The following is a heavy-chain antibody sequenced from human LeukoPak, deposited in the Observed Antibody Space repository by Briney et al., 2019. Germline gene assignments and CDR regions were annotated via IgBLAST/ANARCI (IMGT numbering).Heavy chain of an antibody. J-gene: IGHJ5*02. Sequence: ASVKVSCKASGYTFTSYAMHWVHQAPGQRLEWMGWINAGNGNTKYSQKFQGRVTITRDTSASTAYMELSSLRSEDTAVYYCARDQYDFWSGAANWFDPWGQGTLVTVSS. CDR3: ARDQYDFWSGAANWFDP. D-gene: IGHD3-3*01. CDR2: INAGNGNT. CDR1: GYTFTSYA. V-gene: IGHV1-3*01.